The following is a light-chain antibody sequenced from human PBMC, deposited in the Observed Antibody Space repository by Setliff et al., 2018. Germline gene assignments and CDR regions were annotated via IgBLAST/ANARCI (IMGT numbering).Light chain of an antibody. V-gene: IGLV1-40*01. Sequence: QSALTQPPSVSGAPGQRVTISCTGSSSNIGAGYDVHWYQQLPGTAPKLLIYGNSNRPSGVPDRFSGSKSGTSASLAITGLQAEDEADYYCQSYDCSLSGRVFGTGTKVTVL. CDR1: SSNIGAGYD. J-gene: IGLJ1*01. CDR3: QSYDCSLSGRV. CDR2: GNS.